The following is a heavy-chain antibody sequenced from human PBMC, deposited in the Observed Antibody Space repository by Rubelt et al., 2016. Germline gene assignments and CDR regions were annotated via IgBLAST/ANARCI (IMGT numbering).Heavy chain of an antibody. V-gene: IGHV3-66*04. CDR3: ARLAPGNSYGPFDY. Sequence: CGRGLVQPGGSLRLSCAASGFTVSSNHMSWVRQAPGKGLEWVSLIYSGGRTYYADSVKGRFTISRDNSKNTVYLQMNSLRAEDTAVYYCARLAPGNSYGPFDYWGQGTLVTVSS. D-gene: IGHD5-18*01. CDR1: GFTVSSNH. J-gene: IGHJ4*02. CDR2: IYSGGRT.